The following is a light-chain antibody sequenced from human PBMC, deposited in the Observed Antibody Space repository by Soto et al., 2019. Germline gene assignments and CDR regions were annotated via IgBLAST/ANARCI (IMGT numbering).Light chain of an antibody. CDR2: GKS. CDR3: QSYDSSLSGSKV. V-gene: IGLV1-40*01. CDR1: SSNIGAGYD. Sequence: QSALPQPPSVSGAPGQRVTISCTGSSSNIGAGYDVHWYQQLPGTAPKLLIYGKSNRPSGVPDRFSGSKSGTSASLDITGLQXXXEADYYCQSYDSSLSGSKVFGTGSKLTVL. J-gene: IGLJ1*01.